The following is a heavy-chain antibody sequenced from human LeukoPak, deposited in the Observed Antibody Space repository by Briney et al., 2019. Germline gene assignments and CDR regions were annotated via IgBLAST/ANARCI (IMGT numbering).Heavy chain of an antibody. V-gene: IGHV3-21*04. CDR1: GFTFSSYS. Sequence: GGSLRLSCAASGFTFSSYSMNWVRQAPGKGLEWVSSISSSSSYIYYADSVKGRFTISRDNSKNTLYLQMNSLRAEDTAVYYCAKDVAPGLWGQGTLVTVSS. J-gene: IGHJ4*02. CDR2: ISSSSSYI. CDR3: AKDVAPGL. D-gene: IGHD2-21*01.